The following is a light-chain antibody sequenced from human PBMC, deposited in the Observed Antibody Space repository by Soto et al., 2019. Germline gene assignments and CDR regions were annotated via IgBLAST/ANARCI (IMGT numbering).Light chain of an antibody. V-gene: IGLV2-8*01. J-gene: IGLJ3*02. CDR2: EVS. CDR3: SSYVGSNIWV. Sequence: QSALTQPPSASGSPGQSVTISCTGTSSDVGAYKDVSWYQQYPGKAPKLMIYEVSKRTSGVPDRFSGSKSGNTASLTVSGLQAEDEADDYCSSYVGSNIWVFGGGTKLTVL. CDR1: SSDVGAYKD.